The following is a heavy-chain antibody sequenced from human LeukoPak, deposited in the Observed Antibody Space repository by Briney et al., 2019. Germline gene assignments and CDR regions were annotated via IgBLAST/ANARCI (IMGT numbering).Heavy chain of an antibody. CDR1: GYTFTSYG. V-gene: IGHV1-8*03. CDR2: MNPNSGNT. D-gene: IGHD3-22*01. Sequence: ASVKVSCKASGYTFTSYGISWVRQATGQGLEWMGWMNPNSGNTGYAQKFQGRVTITRDTSASTAYMELSSLRSEDTAVYYCARGGDDSSGYRVDYWGQGTLVTVST. CDR3: ARGGDDSSGYRVDY. J-gene: IGHJ4*02.